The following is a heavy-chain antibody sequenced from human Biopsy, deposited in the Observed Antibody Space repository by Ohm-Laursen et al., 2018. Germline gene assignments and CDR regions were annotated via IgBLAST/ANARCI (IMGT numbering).Heavy chain of an antibody. CDR3: ARDSGILNYGNFKYYHYYGMDV. Sequence: SQTLSLTWTVSGDSVTKYYWSWIRQPPGKGLEWIGHIYYSVMTNYNPSLQSRVSISVDTSRNQVSLTLSSVTAADTAVYYCARDSGILNYGNFKYYHYYGMDVWGQGAEVTISS. CDR2: IYYSVMT. D-gene: IGHD4-11*01. J-gene: IGHJ6*02. V-gene: IGHV4-59*02. CDR1: GDSVTKYY.